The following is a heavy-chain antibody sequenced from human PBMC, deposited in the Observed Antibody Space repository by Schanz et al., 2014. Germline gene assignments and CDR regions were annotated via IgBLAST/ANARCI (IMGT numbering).Heavy chain of an antibody. D-gene: IGHD3-16*01. CDR3: AGGPRGGYIEY. CDR1: GFTFSSYA. V-gene: IGHV3-23*04. CDR2: ISIRGGNT. Sequence: VQLVESGGGVVQPGRSLRLSCAASGFTFSSYAMTWVRQAPGKGLEWVSSISIRGGNTYYTDSVKGRFSISRDNARNTLHLQMDSLRDEDTAVYYCAGGPRGGYIEYWGQGTLVIVSS. J-gene: IGHJ4*02.